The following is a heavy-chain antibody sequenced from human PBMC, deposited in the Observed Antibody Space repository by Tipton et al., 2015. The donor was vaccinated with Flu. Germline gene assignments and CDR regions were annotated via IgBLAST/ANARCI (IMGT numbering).Heavy chain of an antibody. Sequence: QLVQSGAEVKKPGASVKVSCQASGNTFTSYYIHWVRQAPGQGLGRMGLINPSGGSTTYAQKFQGRVTMTRDTSTSTVYMELSSLRAEDTAVYYCARGARGYSSSRYDYWGQGTPVTVSS. CDR1: GNTFTSYY. CDR2: INPSGGST. J-gene: IGHJ4*02. CDR3: ARGARGYSSSRYDY. D-gene: IGHD6-13*01. V-gene: IGHV1-46*01.